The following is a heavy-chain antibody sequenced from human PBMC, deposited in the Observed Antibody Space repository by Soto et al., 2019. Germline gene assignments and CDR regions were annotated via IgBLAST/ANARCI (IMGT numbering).Heavy chain of an antibody. J-gene: IGHJ6*03. Sequence: SETLSLTCTVSGGSISSSSYYWGWIRQPPGKGLEWIGSIYYSGSTYYNPSLKSRVTISVDTSKNQFSLKLSSVTAADTAVYYCARHRSGLMITFGGVIENYYYYYMDVWGKGTTVTVSS. D-gene: IGHD3-16*02. CDR3: ARHRSGLMITFGGVIENYYYYYMDV. CDR2: IYYSGST. V-gene: IGHV4-39*01. CDR1: GGSISSSSYY.